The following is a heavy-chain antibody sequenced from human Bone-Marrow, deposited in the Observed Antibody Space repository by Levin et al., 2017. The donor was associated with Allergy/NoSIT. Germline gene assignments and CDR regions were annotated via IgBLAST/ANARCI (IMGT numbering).Heavy chain of an antibody. D-gene: IGHD5-12*01. J-gene: IGHJ4*02. Sequence: GESLKISCAASGFTFSSYSMNWVRQAPGKGLEWVSYISSSSSTIYYADSVKGRFTISRDNAKNSLYLQMNSLRDEDTAVYYCAREIYSGYDCGGFDYWGQGTLVTVSS. V-gene: IGHV3-48*02. CDR1: GFTFSSYS. CDR3: AREIYSGYDCGGFDY. CDR2: ISSSSSTI.